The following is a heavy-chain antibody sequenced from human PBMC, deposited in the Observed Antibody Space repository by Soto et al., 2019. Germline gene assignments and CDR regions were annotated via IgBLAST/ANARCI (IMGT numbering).Heavy chain of an antibody. V-gene: IGHV2-5*02. CDR2: ISWDAEK. CDR1: GFSLNTRGVG. J-gene: IGHJ4*02. CDR3: AQSRGDRLTGHYCFDY. Sequence: QITLKESGPTLVKPTQTLTLTCTFSGFSLNTRGVGVGWIRQPPGKALEWLALISWDAEKRYSPSLKSRLTTTTHTSENQMVLTMTNMEPVATAPYYGAQSRGDRLTGHYCFDYWGQGTQITVSS. D-gene: IGHD3-9*01.